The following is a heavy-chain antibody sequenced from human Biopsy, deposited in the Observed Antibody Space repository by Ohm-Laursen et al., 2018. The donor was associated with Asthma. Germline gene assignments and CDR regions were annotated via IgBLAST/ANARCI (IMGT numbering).Heavy chain of an antibody. CDR3: ARERVTAMVTYFDY. V-gene: IGHV4-31*03. CDR1: GGSISSGGYY. J-gene: IGHJ4*02. Sequence: SETLSLTCTASGGSISSGGYYWSWIRQHPGKGLEWIGYIYYSGSTYYNPSLKSRVTISVDTSKNQFSLKLSSVTAADTAVYYCARERVTAMVTYFDYWGQGTLVTVSS. CDR2: IYYSGST. D-gene: IGHD5-18*01.